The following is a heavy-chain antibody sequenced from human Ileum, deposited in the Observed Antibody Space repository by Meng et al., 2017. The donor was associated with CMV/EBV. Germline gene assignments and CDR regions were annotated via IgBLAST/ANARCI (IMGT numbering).Heavy chain of an antibody. J-gene: IGHJ4*02. CDR2: ISLVGTT. V-gene: IGHV3-53*01. CDR3: ARQGQSYISPIDY. Sequence: EVERVYLGGNLIPPGGSLRLSCAASGFTTTNNYMGYVRQAPGKGLEWVSVISLVGTTYDADSVKGRFTLSRDNSKNTLFLQMDSLRVEDTAVYYCARQGQSYISPIDYWGQGTLVTVSS. D-gene: IGHD3-10*01. CDR1: GFTTTNNY.